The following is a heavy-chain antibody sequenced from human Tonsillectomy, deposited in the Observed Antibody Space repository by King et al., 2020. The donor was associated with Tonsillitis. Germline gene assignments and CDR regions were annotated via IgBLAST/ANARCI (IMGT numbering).Heavy chain of an antibody. CDR2: TYYRSKWYN. Sequence: HVQLQQSGPRLVKPSQTLSLTCAISGDSVSRNTAAWDWIRQSPSRGLEWLGRTYYRSKWYNDYAVSVKSRISINPDTSKNQFSLELNSVTPEDTAVYYCAREGPYLDGSGYYRQFDYWGQGPLVTVSS. CDR3: AREGPYLDGSGYYRQFDY. D-gene: IGHD3-22*01. CDR1: GDSVSRNTAA. V-gene: IGHV6-1*01. J-gene: IGHJ4*02.